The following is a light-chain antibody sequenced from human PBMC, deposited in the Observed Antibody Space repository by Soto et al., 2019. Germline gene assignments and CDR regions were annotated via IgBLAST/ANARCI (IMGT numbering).Light chain of an antibody. Sequence: LTQPPSVSGAPGQRVTISCTGSSSNIGAGYDVHWYQHLPGTAPKLLVHGDTNRPSGVPDRFSGSKSGTSASLAITGLQAEDEADYYCQSYDNSLSGWVFGGGTKLTVL. CDR1: SSNIGAGYD. V-gene: IGLV1-40*01. CDR2: GDT. J-gene: IGLJ3*02. CDR3: QSYDNSLSGWV.